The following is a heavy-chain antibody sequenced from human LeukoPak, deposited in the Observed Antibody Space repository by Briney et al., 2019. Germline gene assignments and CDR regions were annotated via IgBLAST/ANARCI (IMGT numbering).Heavy chain of an antibody. V-gene: IGHV1-18*01. J-gene: IGHJ5*02. D-gene: IGHD1-14*01. Sequence: ASVKVSCKASGYSFSSFGITWVRQAPGQGLGWMGWISAHTGNTEYAQKFQGRVTMTTDTSTNTADMELGSLMSDDTAVYYCARYRLTDSPINWFDPWGQGTLVTVSS. CDR1: GYSFSSFG. CDR2: ISAHTGNT. CDR3: ARYRLTDSPINWFDP.